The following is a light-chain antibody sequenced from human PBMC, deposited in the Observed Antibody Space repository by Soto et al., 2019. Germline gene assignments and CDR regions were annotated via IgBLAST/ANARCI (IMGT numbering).Light chain of an antibody. CDR3: LQDYIYPRT. CDR2: QAY. Sequence: AVRMTQSPSSLSASIGERVTIACRASQDIKNDLAWYQQKPGKAPELLIYQAYILQSGVPSRFSGSGSGTDFPLTISSLQPEDFGIYFCLQDYIYPRTFGPGTKVDLK. J-gene: IGKJ1*01. CDR1: QDIKND. V-gene: IGKV1-6*01.